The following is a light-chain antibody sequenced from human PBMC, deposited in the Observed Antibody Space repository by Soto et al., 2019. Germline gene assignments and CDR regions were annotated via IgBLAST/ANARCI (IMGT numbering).Light chain of an antibody. Sequence: QSVLTQPPSVSGAPGQRVTISCTGSSSNIGTGYDVHWYQQLPGTAPKLLIYGNNNRPSGVPDRFSGSKSGTSASLAITGLQAEDEADYYCQSYDSSLSTYVFGTATKLTVL. CDR1: SSNIGTGYD. CDR2: GNN. V-gene: IGLV1-40*01. J-gene: IGLJ1*01. CDR3: QSYDSSLSTYV.